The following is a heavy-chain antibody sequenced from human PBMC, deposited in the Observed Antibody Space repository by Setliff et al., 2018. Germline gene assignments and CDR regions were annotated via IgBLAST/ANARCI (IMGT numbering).Heavy chain of an antibody. Sequence: ETLSLTCAVSGYSISSGYYWGWIRQPPGKGLEWIGSIDHSGSTHYNPSLKSRVTISVDTAKNQFSLKLRSVTAADTAVYYCGRPLVGVTTGFENWGQGTLVTVAS. CDR1: GYSISSGYY. CDR3: GRPLVGVTTGFEN. CDR2: IDHSGST. D-gene: IGHD1-26*01. V-gene: IGHV4-38-2*01. J-gene: IGHJ4*02.